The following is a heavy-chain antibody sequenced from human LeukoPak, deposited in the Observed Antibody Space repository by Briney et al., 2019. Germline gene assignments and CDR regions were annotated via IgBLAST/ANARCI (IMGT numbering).Heavy chain of an antibody. V-gene: IGHV3-21*01. D-gene: IGHD4-17*01. CDR1: GFTFSSYA. CDR3: ARGVDYGDGTDY. Sequence: GGSLRLSCAASGFTFSSYAMNWVRQAPGKGLEWVSSISSSSSYIYYADSVKGRFTISRDNAKNSLYLQMNSLRAEDTAVYYCARGVDYGDGTDYWGQGTLVTVSS. CDR2: ISSSSSYI. J-gene: IGHJ4*02.